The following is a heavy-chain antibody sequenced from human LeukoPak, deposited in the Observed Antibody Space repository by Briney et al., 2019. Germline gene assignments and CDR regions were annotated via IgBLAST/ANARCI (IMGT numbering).Heavy chain of an antibody. CDR2: IWRDSSEK. CDR3: ARHGSGTNYFDSLDW. CDR1: EFAFSRHA. D-gene: IGHD1-26*01. V-gene: IGHV3-33*01. J-gene: IGHJ4*02. Sequence: GRSLRLSCVASEFAFSRHAMHWVRQAPGKGLEWVAVIWRDSSEKHYADSVKGRFTVSRDNSKSTLYLEMNSLRAEDTAIYYCARHGSGTNYFDSLDWWGQGTPVTVSS.